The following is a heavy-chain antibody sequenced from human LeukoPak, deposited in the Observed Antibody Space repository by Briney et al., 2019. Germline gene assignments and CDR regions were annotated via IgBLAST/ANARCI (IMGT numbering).Heavy chain of an antibody. D-gene: IGHD3-10*01. CDR2: INHSGST. Sequence: PSETLSLTCAVYGGSFSGYYWSWIRQPPGKGLEWIGEINHSGSTNYSPSLKSRVTISVDTSKNQFSLKLSSVTAADTAVYYCAPRGVLLWFGESNWGQGTLVTVSS. V-gene: IGHV4-34*01. CDR1: GGSFSGYY. J-gene: IGHJ4*02. CDR3: APRGVLLWFGESN.